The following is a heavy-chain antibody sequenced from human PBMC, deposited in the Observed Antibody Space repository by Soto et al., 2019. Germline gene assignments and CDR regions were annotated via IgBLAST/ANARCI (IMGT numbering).Heavy chain of an antibody. CDR2: INHSGST. D-gene: IGHD2-15*01. Sequence: QVQLQQWGAGLLKPSETLSLTCAVYGGSFSGYYWCWIRQPPGKGLAWIGEINHSGSTNYNPSLKIRVTISVDTSTNQFSRKLSSVTAADTAVYYCARPVYCSGSSCYSGWDYWGQGTLVTVSS. CDR1: GGSFSGYY. V-gene: IGHV4-34*01. J-gene: IGHJ4*02. CDR3: ARPVYCSGSSCYSGWDY.